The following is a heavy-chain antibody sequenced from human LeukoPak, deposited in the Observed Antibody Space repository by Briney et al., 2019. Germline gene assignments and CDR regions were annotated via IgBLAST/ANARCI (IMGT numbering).Heavy chain of an antibody. CDR1: GFTFSDSS. CDR2: INSDGSST. Sequence: GGSLRLSCVVSGFTFSDSSMSWVRPAPGKGLEWVSRINSDGSSTSYADSVKGRFTISRDNAKNTLYLQMNSLRAEDTAVFYCARVGQAGYVGYPLDYRGQGTLVTVSS. V-gene: IGHV3-74*01. D-gene: IGHD5-12*01. CDR3: ARVGQAGYVGYPLDY. J-gene: IGHJ4*02.